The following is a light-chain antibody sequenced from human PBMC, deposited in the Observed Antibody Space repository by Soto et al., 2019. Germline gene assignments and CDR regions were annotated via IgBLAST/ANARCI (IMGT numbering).Light chain of an antibody. CDR3: QQTYSTPRT. CDR1: QSISRY. J-gene: IGKJ1*01. CDR2: GAS. Sequence: DIQMTQSPSPLSASIGDRVTITCRASQSISRYLNWYQQKPGGAPKLLIYGASSLQAGAPSGFTGSGSGTDFTLTINSLQPEDVATYYCQQTYSTPRTFGQGNKVEI. V-gene: IGKV1-39*01.